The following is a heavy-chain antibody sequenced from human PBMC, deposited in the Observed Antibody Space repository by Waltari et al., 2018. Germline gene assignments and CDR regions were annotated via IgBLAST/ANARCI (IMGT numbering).Heavy chain of an antibody. D-gene: IGHD4-17*01. J-gene: IGHJ3*02. CDR3: ARERDYGGNGKRDDAFDI. V-gene: IGHV4-38-2*02. CDR1: GYSIRSGYY. Sequence: QVQLQESGPGLVKPSETLSLTCAVSGYSIRSGYYWGWIRQPPGKGLEWIGSIYHSGSTYYNPSLKSRVTISVDTSKNQFSLKLSSVTAADTAVYYCARERDYGGNGKRDDAFDIWGQGTMVTVSS. CDR2: IYHSGST.